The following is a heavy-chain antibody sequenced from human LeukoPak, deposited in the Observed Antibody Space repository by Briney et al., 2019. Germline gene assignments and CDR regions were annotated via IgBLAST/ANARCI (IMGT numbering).Heavy chain of an antibody. J-gene: IGHJ6*03. CDR3: TTLTRIAAAGFFSYYYYMDV. Sequence: GGSLRLSCAASGFTFSNAWMSWVRQAPGKGLEWVGRIKSKTDGGTTDYAAPVKGRFTISRDDSKNTLYLQMNSLKTEDTAVYYRTTLTRIAAAGFFSYYYYMDVWGKGTTVTVSS. CDR2: IKSKTDGGTT. CDR1: GFTFSNAW. D-gene: IGHD6-13*01. V-gene: IGHV3-15*01.